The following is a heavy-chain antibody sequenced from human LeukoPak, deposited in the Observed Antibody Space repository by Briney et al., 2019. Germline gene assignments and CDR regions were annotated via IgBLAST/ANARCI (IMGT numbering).Heavy chain of an antibody. CDR1: GDSVSRSDSY. CDR3: ARRRYYDGSGYLE. Sequence: SETLSLTCSVSGDSVSRSDSYWDWIRQPPGKGLEWIGTIYYSGRTYYSPSLRSRVTMSVDPSNNQFSLNLRSVTAADTAVYYCARRRYYDGSGYLEWGQGTLLSVSS. J-gene: IGHJ1*01. V-gene: IGHV4-39*01. CDR2: IYYSGRT. D-gene: IGHD3-22*01.